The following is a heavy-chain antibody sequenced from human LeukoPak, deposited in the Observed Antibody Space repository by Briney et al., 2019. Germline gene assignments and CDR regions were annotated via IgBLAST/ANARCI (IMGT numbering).Heavy chain of an antibody. CDR2: IIPIFGTA. J-gene: IGHJ4*02. V-gene: IGHV1-69*05. CDR3: ARDQGGTIDY. D-gene: IGHD1-7*01. Sequence: ASVKVSCKASGGTFSSYAISWVRQAPGQGLEWMGGIIPIFGTANYAQKFQGRVTMTRDTSITTAYMELSRLTSDDTAVYYCARDQGGTIDYWGQGTLVTVSS. CDR1: GGTFSSYA.